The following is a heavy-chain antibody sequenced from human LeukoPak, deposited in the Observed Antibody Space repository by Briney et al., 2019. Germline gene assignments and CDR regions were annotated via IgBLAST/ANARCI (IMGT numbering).Heavy chain of an antibody. CDR2: ISGDGVST. CDR1: GFSFDDYA. CDR3: AKDNQWLVQNYFYHYMDV. V-gene: IGHV3-43*02. Sequence: PGGSLRLSCAASGFSFDDYAMHWVRQAPGKGLEWVSLISGDGVSTYYADSVKGRFTISRDNSKNSLYLQMNSLRTEDTALYYCAKDNQWLVQNYFYHYMDVWGKGTTVTVSS. D-gene: IGHD6-19*01. J-gene: IGHJ6*03.